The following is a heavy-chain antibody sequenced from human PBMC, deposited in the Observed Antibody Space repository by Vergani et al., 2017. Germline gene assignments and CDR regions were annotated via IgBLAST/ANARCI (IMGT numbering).Heavy chain of an antibody. CDR1: GFTFSSYS. CDR2: ISSSSSYI. V-gene: IGHV3-21*01. CDR3: ARGVRGYDSY. Sequence: EVQLVESGGGLVKPGGSLRLSCAASGFTFSSYSMNWVRQAPGKGLGWVSSISSSSSYIYYAASVKGRFTISGDNAKNSLYLQMNSLRAEDTAVYYCARGVRGYDSYWGQGTLVTVSS. J-gene: IGHJ4*02. D-gene: IGHD5-12*01.